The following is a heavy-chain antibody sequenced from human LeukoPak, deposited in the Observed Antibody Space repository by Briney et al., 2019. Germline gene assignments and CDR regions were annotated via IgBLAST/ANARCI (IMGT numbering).Heavy chain of an antibody. V-gene: IGHV1-69*05. J-gene: IGHJ3*02. CDR3: ASGPHDAFDI. CDR2: IIPIFGTA. CDR1: GGTFSSYA. Sequence: SVKVSCKASGGTFSSYAISWVRQAPGQGLEWMGRIIPIFGTANYAQKFQGRVTITTDESTSTAYMELSNLRSEDTAVYYCASGPHDAFDIWGQGTMVTVSS.